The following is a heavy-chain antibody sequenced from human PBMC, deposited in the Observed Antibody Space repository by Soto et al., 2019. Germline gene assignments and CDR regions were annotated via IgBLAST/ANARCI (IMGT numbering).Heavy chain of an antibody. CDR3: ATGRYGSGSYFDY. Sequence: PGGSLRLSCAASGFTVTSNFMSWVRQAPGMGLEWVSVIYSGGSTYYADSVKGRFTISRDNSKNTLYLQMNSLRGEDTAVYYCATGRYGSGSYFDYWGQGTLVTVSS. V-gene: IGHV3-66*01. CDR2: IYSGGST. CDR1: GFTVTSNF. D-gene: IGHD3-10*01. J-gene: IGHJ4*02.